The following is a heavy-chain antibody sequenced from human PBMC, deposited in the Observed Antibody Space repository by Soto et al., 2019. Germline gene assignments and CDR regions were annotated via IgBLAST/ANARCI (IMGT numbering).Heavy chain of an antibody. CDR3: AKFSYDSSGYLFDY. CDR2: ISSSGGST. Sequence: GKGLEWASAISSSGGSTYYADSVKGRFTISRDNSKNTLYLQMNSLRAEDTAVYYCAKFSYDSSGYLFDYWGQGTLVTVSS. J-gene: IGHJ4*02. D-gene: IGHD3-22*01. V-gene: IGHV3-23*01.